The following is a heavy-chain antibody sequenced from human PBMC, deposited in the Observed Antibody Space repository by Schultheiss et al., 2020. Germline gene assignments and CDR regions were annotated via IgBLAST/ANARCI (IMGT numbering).Heavy chain of an antibody. CDR2: INPNSGGT. J-gene: IGHJ4*02. CDR1: GYTFTGYY. Sequence: GESLKIACKASGYTFTGYYMHWVRQAPGQGLEWMGRINPNSGGTNYAQKFQGRVTMTRDTSTSTVYMELSSLRSEDTAVYYCAREGYYGSGSYGYWGQGTLVTVSS. V-gene: IGHV1-2*06. D-gene: IGHD3-10*01. CDR3: AREGYYGSGSYGY.